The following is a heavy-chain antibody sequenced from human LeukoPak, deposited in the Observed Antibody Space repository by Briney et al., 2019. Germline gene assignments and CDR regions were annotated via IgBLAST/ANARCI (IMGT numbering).Heavy chain of an antibody. CDR3: AKGLEPTYSSGWYRKAFDY. CDR2: ISPSGDIT. CDR1: GFTFSKHG. Sequence: QSGGSLRLSCAASGFTFSKHGMNWVRQAPGKGPEWVSGISPSGDITYYADSVKGRFTISRDNSKNTLYLQMNSLRAEDTAVYYCAKGLEPTYSSGWYRKAFDYWGQGTLVTVSS. D-gene: IGHD6-19*01. J-gene: IGHJ4*02. V-gene: IGHV3-23*01.